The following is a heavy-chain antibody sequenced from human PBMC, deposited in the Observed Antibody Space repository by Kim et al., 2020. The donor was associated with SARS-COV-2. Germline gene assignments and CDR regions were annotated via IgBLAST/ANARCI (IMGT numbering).Heavy chain of an antibody. Sequence: GGSLRLSCTASGFTFTDYGMNWVRQAPGKGLEWVSCIKNSGADTFYGDSVKGRFIISRDNSKNTVFLQMNSLRAEDTAIYYCAKGYSGGHYYAMDVWGQGTTVTVSS. CDR3: AKGYSGGHYYAMDV. D-gene: IGHD5-18*01. V-gene: IGHV3-23*01. J-gene: IGHJ6*02. CDR2: IKNSGADT. CDR1: GFTFTDYG.